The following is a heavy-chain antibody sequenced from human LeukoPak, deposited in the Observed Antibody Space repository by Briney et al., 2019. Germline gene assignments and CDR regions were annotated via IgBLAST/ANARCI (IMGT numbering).Heavy chain of an antibody. Sequence: GASVKVSCKASGVTFGGYTITWVRHAPGQGLEWMGWVNPDSGDTGYAQKFQGRLTMTTNTSSRMAYMEMTSLRSGDTAVYYCTRDWTYWGPGTLVTVSS. V-gene: IGHV1-8*02. CDR1: GVTFGGYT. D-gene: IGHD1-1*01. J-gene: IGHJ4*02. CDR3: TRDWTY. CDR2: VNPDSGDT.